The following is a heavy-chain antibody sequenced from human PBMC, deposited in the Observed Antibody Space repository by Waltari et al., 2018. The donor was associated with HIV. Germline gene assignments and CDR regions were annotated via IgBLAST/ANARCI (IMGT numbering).Heavy chain of an antibody. J-gene: IGHJ6*02. CDR3: ANSGGIGPYGMDV. V-gene: IGHV3-21*01. D-gene: IGHD6-13*01. CDR1: GLSPRRYS. CDR2: ISSSSSYI. Sequence: EVQLVESGGGLVKPGGSLSLSCADSGLSPRRYSMNWVRQAPGKGLEWVSSISSSSSYIYYADSVKGRFTISRDNAKNSLYLQMNSLRVEDTAVYYCANSGGIGPYGMDVWGQGTTVTVSS.